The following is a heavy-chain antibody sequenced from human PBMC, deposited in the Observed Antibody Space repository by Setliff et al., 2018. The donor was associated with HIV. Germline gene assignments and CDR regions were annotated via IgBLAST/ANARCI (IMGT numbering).Heavy chain of an antibody. CDR2: IYHSGSS. J-gene: IGHJ4*02. D-gene: IGHD6-13*01. Sequence: SETLSLTCAVSGYSISSGYYWGWIRQPPGKGLEWIGAIYHSGSSYYSPSLKSRVTLFLDTSKNQFSLTLNSLTAADTAVYYCARLAGQRTIAAADYFFDFWGQGALVTVSS. V-gene: IGHV4-38-2*01. CDR1: GYSISSGYY. CDR3: ARLAGQRTIAAADYFFDF.